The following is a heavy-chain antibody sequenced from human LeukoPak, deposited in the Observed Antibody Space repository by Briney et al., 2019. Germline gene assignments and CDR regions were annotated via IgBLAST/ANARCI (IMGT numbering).Heavy chain of an antibody. CDR3: AGGQGITGTTYYFDY. Sequence: SETLSLTCTVSGGSISSYYWSWIRQPPGKGLEWIGYIYYSGSTNYNPSLKSRVTISVDTSKNQFSLKLSSVTAADTAVYYCAGGQGITGTTYYFDYGGQETLVTVSS. J-gene: IGHJ4*02. CDR1: GGSISSYY. D-gene: IGHD3-10*01. CDR2: IYYSGST. V-gene: IGHV4-59*01.